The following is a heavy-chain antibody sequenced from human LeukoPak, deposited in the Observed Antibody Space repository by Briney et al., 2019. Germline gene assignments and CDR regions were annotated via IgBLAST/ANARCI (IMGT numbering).Heavy chain of an antibody. D-gene: IGHD4-17*01. CDR3: SSGLSVLRSNNTPVDY. CDR1: GFTFSGSA. CDR2: IRSKANNYAT. Sequence: GGSLRLSCAASGFTFSGSAMHWVRQASGKGLEWVGRIRSKANNYATAYAASVKGRFTISRDDSKNTAYLQMNSLKTGDTAVYFCSSGLSVLRSNNTPVDYWGQGTLVTVSS. V-gene: IGHV3-73*01. J-gene: IGHJ4*02.